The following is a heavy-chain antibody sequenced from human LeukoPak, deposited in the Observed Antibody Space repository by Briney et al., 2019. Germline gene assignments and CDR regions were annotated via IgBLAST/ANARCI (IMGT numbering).Heavy chain of an antibody. V-gene: IGHV1-18*01. J-gene: IGHJ2*01. CDR1: GYTFISYG. CDR3: AINLRGDYGGYFDL. D-gene: IGHD4-17*01. Sequence: AASVKVSCKASGYTFISYGISWVRQAPGQGLEWMGWISAYNGNTNYAQKLQGRVTMTTDTSTSTAYMELRSLRSDDTAVYYCAINLRGDYGGYFDLWGRGTLVTVSS. CDR2: ISAYNGNT.